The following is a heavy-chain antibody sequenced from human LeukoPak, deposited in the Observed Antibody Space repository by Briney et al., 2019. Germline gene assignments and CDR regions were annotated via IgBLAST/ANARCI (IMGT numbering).Heavy chain of an antibody. CDR2: MSPNSGDT. V-gene: IGHV1-8*02. CDR3: ASNPPNTGDFYY. J-gene: IGHJ4*02. Sequence: ASVKVSCKASGYTFTSYYMHWLRQAPGQGLEWMGWMSPNSGDTGYAQKFQGRVSMTRDTSISTAYMELSSLRSEDTAVYYCASNPPNTGDFYYWGLGSLVTVSS. D-gene: IGHD1-1*01. CDR1: GYTFTSYY.